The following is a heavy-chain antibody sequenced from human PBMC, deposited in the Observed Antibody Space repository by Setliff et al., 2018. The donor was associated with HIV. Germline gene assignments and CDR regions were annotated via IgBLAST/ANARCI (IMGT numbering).Heavy chain of an antibody. CDR3: ARDQATGYEKVWFSWIDP. Sequence: ASVKVSCKASGGTFSLYAINWVRQAPGQGLEWMGGIIPLFNTANYAQKFQGRVTITADGSTSTAYMELSSLRFEDTATYYCARDQATGYEKVWFSWIDPWGQGTLVTVS. CDR2: IIPLFNTA. CDR1: GGTFSLYA. D-gene: IGHD5-12*01. J-gene: IGHJ5*02. V-gene: IGHV1-69*13.